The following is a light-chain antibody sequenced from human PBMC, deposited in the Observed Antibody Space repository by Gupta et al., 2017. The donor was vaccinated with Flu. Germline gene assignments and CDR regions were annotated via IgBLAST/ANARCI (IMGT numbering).Light chain of an antibody. CDR2: RTS. V-gene: IGKV1-5*03. Sequence: QSPSTLSASVGDRVTISCRASQSITSWVAWVQQTPGRAPKLLIYRTSSLQTGVPSRFSGSGSGTEFTLTISSLQPDDFATYYCQQYSSFTFGHGTTVDMK. CDR1: QSITSW. J-gene: IGKJ3*01. CDR3: QQYSSFT.